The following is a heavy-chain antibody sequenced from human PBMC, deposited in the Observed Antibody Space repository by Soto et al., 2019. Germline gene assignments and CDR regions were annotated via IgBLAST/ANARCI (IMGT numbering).Heavy chain of an antibody. CDR2: IYPGDSDT. D-gene: IGHD3-3*01. V-gene: IGHV5-51*01. CDR1: GYSFTSYW. Sequence: GESLKISCKGSGYSFTSYWIGWVRQMPGKGLEWMGIIYPGDSDTRYSPSFQGQVTISADKSISTAYLQWSSLKASDTAMYYCARHAVPYYDFWSGYYRTLDYWGQGTLVTVSS. CDR3: ARHAVPYYDFWSGYYRTLDY. J-gene: IGHJ4*02.